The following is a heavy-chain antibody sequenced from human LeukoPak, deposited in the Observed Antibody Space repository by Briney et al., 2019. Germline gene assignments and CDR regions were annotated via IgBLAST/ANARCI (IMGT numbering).Heavy chain of an antibody. V-gene: IGHV4-61*01. Sequence: SETLSLTCTVSGGSVSSGSHYWSWIRQPPGKGLEWIGYIYYSGSTNYNPSLKSRVTISVDTSKNQFSLKLSSVTAADTAVYYCARGFRGWFGELSWFDPWGQGTLVTVSS. CDR3: ARGFRGWFGELSWFDP. CDR1: GGSVSSGSHY. D-gene: IGHD3-10*01. J-gene: IGHJ5*02. CDR2: IYYSGST.